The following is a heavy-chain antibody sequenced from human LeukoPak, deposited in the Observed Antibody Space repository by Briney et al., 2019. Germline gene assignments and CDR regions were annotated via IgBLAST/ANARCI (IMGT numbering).Heavy chain of an antibody. CDR3: ARDRKFGEAFDI. CDR2: INHSGSA. V-gene: IGHV4-38-2*02. D-gene: IGHD3-10*01. J-gene: IGHJ3*02. Sequence: SETLSLTCSVSGYSISSGYYWGWIRQPPGKGLEWIGEINHSGSANYNPSLKSRVTISVDTSKNHFSLKLSYVTAADTAVYYCARDRKFGEAFDIWGQGTMVTVSS. CDR1: GYSISSGYY.